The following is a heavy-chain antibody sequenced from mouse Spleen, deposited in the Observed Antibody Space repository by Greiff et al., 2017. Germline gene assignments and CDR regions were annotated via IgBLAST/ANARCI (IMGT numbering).Heavy chain of an antibody. CDR3: ARPITTVVAPSYAMDY. Sequence: QVQLKESGAELVRPGTSVKVSCKASGYAFTNYLIEWVKQRPGQGLEWIGVINPGSGGTNYNEKFKGKATLTADKSSSTAYMRLSSLTSDDPAFYFCARPITTVVAPSYAMDYWGQGTSVTVSS. CDR1: GYAFTNYL. CDR2: INPGSGGT. D-gene: IGHD1-1*01. V-gene: IGHV1-54*01. J-gene: IGHJ4*01.